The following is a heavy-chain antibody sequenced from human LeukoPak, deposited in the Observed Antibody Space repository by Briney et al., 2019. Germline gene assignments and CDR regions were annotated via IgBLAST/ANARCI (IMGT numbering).Heavy chain of an antibody. Sequence: SETLSLTCTVSGGSISSSRYYWGWIRQPPGKGLEWIGNIYYSGSTYYNPSLKSRVTISVDTSNTQCSLKLSSVTAADTAVYYCYYGSGSYYVDYWGQGTLVTVSS. CDR2: IYYSGST. V-gene: IGHV4-39*01. CDR3: YYGSGSYYVDY. CDR1: GGSISSSRYY. J-gene: IGHJ4*02. D-gene: IGHD3-10*01.